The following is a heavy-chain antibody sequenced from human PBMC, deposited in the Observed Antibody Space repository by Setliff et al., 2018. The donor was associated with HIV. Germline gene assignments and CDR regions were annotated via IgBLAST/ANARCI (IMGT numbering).Heavy chain of an antibody. CDR3: ARELEYSSGWFLVDY. V-gene: IGHV4-4*07. CDR2: IYTSGST. D-gene: IGHD6-19*01. J-gene: IGHJ4*02. CDR1: GGSISGHY. Sequence: TLSLTCTVSGGSISGHYWNWIRQPAGGGLEWIGRIYTSGSTNYNPSLKSRVTMSVDTSKNQFSLKLNSVTAADTAVYYCARELEYSSGWFLVDYWGQGALVTVSS.